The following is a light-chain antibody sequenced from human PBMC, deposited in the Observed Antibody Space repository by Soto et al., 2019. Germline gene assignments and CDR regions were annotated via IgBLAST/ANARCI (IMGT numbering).Light chain of an antibody. CDR1: SSDVGGYNY. Sequence: QAVVTQPPSASRSPGQSVTISCTGTSSDVGGYNYVSWYQQHPGKAPRLMIYEVIKRPSEVPERFSGSKSGNTASLTVSGLQADDEADYYCSSYAGGNNLVVFGGGTKLTVL. CDR2: EVI. J-gene: IGLJ2*01. V-gene: IGLV2-8*02. CDR3: SSYAGGNNLVV.